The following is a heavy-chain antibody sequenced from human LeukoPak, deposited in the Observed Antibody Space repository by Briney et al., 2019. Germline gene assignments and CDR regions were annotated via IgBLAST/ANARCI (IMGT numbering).Heavy chain of an antibody. Sequence: GGSLRLSCAASGFTFSSYAMSWVRQAPGKGLEWVSAISGSGGSTYYADSVKGRFTISRDNSKNTLYLQMNSLRAEDTAVYYCAKDRTYYDFWSGYFDYWGQGTLVTVSS. J-gene: IGHJ4*02. CDR3: AKDRTYYDFWSGYFDY. CDR1: GFTFSSYA. D-gene: IGHD3-3*01. V-gene: IGHV3-23*01. CDR2: ISGSGGST.